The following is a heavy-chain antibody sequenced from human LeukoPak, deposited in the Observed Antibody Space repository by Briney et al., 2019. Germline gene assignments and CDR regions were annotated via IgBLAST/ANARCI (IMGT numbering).Heavy chain of an antibody. J-gene: IGHJ4*02. Sequence: EASVKVSCKASGYTFTSYGISWVRQAPGQGLEWMGWISAYNGNTNYAQKLQGRVTMTTDTSTSTAYMELRSLRSDDTAVYYCARGGRYCSGGSCYQDFDYWGQGTLVTVSS. CDR3: ARGGRYCSGGSCYQDFDY. CDR1: GYTFTSYG. CDR2: ISAYNGNT. V-gene: IGHV1-18*01. D-gene: IGHD2-15*01.